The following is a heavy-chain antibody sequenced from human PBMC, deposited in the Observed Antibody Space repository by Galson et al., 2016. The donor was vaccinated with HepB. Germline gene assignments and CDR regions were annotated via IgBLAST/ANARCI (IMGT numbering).Heavy chain of an antibody. CDR1: GFNFGFNFSNYV. V-gene: IGHV3-23*01. CDR3: AKASGAT. J-gene: IGHJ6*02. Sequence: SLRLSCAASGFNFGFNFSNYVMSWVRQAPGKGLEWVSSISGSGLRTFYADSVKGRFILSRDNSKNTLYLQMNSLRGEDTAVYYCAKASGATWGRGTAVTVSS. D-gene: IGHD1-26*01. CDR2: ISGSGLRT.